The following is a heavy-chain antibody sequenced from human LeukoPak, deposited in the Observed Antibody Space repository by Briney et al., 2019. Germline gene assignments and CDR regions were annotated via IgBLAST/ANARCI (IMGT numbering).Heavy chain of an antibody. CDR2: IRYDGSNK. J-gene: IGHJ4*02. CDR1: GFTFSSYG. V-gene: IGHV3-30*02. D-gene: IGHD2-21*01. CDR3: ASTISRDFDY. Sequence: GGSLRLSCAASGFTFSSYGMHWVRQAPGKGLEWVAFIRYDGSNKYYADSVKGRFTISRDNSKNTLYLQMNSLRAEDTAVYYCASTISRDFDYWGQGTLVTVSS.